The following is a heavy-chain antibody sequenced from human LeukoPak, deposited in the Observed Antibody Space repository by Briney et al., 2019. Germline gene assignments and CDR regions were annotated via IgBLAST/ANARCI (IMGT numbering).Heavy chain of an antibody. Sequence: GESLKISCQAFGYSFTTYWIGWVRQMPGKGLECMGIIYPGDSDVRYSPSFQGQVTISADKSIRTAYLQWSSLKASYTAMYYCARIPSFDFWSGSLFYYFDYWGQGTLVTVSS. CDR3: ARIPSFDFWSGSLFYYFDY. D-gene: IGHD3-3*01. V-gene: IGHV5-51*01. J-gene: IGHJ4*02. CDR2: IYPGDSDV. CDR1: GYSFTTYW.